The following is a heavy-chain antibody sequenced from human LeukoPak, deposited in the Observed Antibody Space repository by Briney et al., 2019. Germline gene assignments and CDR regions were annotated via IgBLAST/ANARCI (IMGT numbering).Heavy chain of an antibody. CDR2: INHSGST. J-gene: IGHJ5*02. CDR1: GGSFSGYY. V-gene: IGHV4-34*01. Sequence: SETPSLTCAVYGGSFSGYYWSWIRQPPGKGLERMGEINHSGSTNYNPSLKSRVTISVDTSKNQFSLKLSSVTAADTAVYYRARGRRRIVVVPAAKAARGWSDPWGQGTLVTVSS. D-gene: IGHD2-2*01. CDR3: ARGRRRIVVVPAAKAARGWSDP.